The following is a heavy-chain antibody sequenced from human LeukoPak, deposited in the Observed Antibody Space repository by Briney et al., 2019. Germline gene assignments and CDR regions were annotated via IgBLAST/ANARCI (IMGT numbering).Heavy chain of an antibody. Sequence: SETLSLTCTVSGGSISSYYWSWIRQPAGKGLEWIGRIYTGGSTNYNPSLKSRVTMSVDTSKNQFSLKLSSVTAADTAVYYCARAPAGAGYYYMDVWGKGTTVTVSS. D-gene: IGHD3-10*01. CDR2: IYTGGST. J-gene: IGHJ6*03. CDR3: ARAPAGAGYYYMDV. CDR1: GGSISSYY. V-gene: IGHV4-4*07.